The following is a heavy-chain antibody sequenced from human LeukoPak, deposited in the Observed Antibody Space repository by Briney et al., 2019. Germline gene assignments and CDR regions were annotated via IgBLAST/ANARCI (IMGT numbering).Heavy chain of an antibody. J-gene: IGHJ5*02. D-gene: IGHD6-13*01. Sequence: GGSLRLSCAASGFTFSSYSMNWVRQAPGKGLEWFSSISSSSSYIYYADSVKGRFTISRDNAKNSLYLRMNSLRAEDTAVYYCARELSADSSSWYTENWFDPWGQGTLVTVSS. CDR2: ISSSSSYI. CDR1: GFTFSSYS. CDR3: ARELSADSSSWYTENWFDP. V-gene: IGHV3-21*01.